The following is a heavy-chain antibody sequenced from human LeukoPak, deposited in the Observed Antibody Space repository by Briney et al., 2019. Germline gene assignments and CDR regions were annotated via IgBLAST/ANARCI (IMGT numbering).Heavy chain of an antibody. V-gene: IGHV4-4*08. CDR3: ARESSYDFWSGYYNFDY. CDR1: GGSISSYY. Sequence: PSETLSLTCTVSGGSISSYYWSWIRQPPGKGLEWIGYIYTSGSTNYNPSLESRVTISVDTSKNQFSLKLSSVTAADTAVYYCARESSYDFWSGYYNFDYWGQGTLVTVSS. D-gene: IGHD3-3*01. J-gene: IGHJ4*02. CDR2: IYTSGST.